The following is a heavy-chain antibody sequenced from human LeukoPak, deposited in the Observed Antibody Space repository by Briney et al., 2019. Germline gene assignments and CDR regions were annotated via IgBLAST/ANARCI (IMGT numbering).Heavy chain of an antibody. CDR1: GYSIRSGYY. CDR3: ARVSSGHYYYYYYMDV. D-gene: IGHD2-15*01. Sequence: SETLSLTCSISGYSIRSGYYWGWIRQPPGKGLEWIGSIHHSGSTYYNPSLKSRVTISVDTSKNQVSLKLSSVTAADTAVYYCARVSSGHYYYYYYMDVWGKGTTVTISS. J-gene: IGHJ6*03. CDR2: IHHSGST. V-gene: IGHV4-38-2*02.